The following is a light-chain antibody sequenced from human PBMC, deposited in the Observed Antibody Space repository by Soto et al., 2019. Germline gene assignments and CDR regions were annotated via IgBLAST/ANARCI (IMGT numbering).Light chain of an antibody. CDR3: QQYYSSPLT. CDR1: QNILYSSNSKTY. Sequence: DIVMTQSPDSLAVSLGERATINCKSSQNILYSSNSKTYLAWYQQKPGQPPKLLIYWASTRESGVPVRFSGSGSGTDFTLTISRLEPEDFAVYFCQQYYSSPLTFGHGTKVEVK. J-gene: IGKJ1*01. V-gene: IGKV4-1*01. CDR2: WAS.